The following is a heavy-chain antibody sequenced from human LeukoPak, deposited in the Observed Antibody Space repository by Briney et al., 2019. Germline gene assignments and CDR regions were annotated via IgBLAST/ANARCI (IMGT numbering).Heavy chain of an antibody. CDR2: IRGKAYGGTT. CDR1: GFTFGDYV. Sequence: GGSLRLSCTASGFTFGDYVMSWFRQAPGKGLEWVGFIRGKAYGGTTEYAASVKGRFTISRDDSKSIAYLQMNSLKTEDTAVYYCTRVYSSSWYHFRRQAFDIWGQGTMVTVSS. V-gene: IGHV3-49*03. CDR3: TRVYSSSWYHFRRQAFDI. D-gene: IGHD6-13*01. J-gene: IGHJ3*02.